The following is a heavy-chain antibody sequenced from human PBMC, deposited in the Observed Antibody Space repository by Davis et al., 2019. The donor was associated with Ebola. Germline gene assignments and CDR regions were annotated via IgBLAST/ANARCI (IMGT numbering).Heavy chain of an antibody. V-gene: IGHV5-51*01. J-gene: IGHJ4*02. CDR1: GYSFTSYW. CDR3: AKQESLYGSRDY. CDR2: IYPGDSDT. Sequence: GESLKISCKGSGYSFTSYWIAWVRQTPAKGLEWMGIIYPGDSDTRYSPSFEGQVTISVDRSISTAYLQWSSLKASDTAMYYCAKQESLYGSRDYWGQGTLVTVSS. D-gene: IGHD3-22*01.